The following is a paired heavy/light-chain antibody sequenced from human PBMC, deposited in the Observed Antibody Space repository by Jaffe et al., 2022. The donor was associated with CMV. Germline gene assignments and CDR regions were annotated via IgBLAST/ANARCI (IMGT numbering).Heavy chain of an antibody. CDR1: GGSVSGGSFY. Sequence: QVQLQESGPGLVKPSETLSLTCTVSGGSVSGGSFYWSWIRQPPGKGLEWIGHIFYSGGTNYNPSLKSRLTISIDTSENQFSLQLNSVTAADTAVYYCARVDWNSDSWGQGTLVTVSS. J-gene: IGHJ4*02. V-gene: IGHV4-61*01. CDR3: ARVDWNSDS. D-gene: IGHD1-7*01. CDR2: IFYSGGT.
Light chain of an antibody. V-gene: IGKV3-11*01. CDR2: EAS. Sequence: EIVLTQSPATLSLSPGERATLSCRASQSVSNYLAWYQHKPGQAPRLLFYEASNRAPGIPARFRGSGSGTDFTLTISSLEPEDFALYYCQQRSKWPRTFGQGTKLEIK. CDR1: QSVSNY. CDR3: QQRSKWPRT. J-gene: IGKJ2*01.